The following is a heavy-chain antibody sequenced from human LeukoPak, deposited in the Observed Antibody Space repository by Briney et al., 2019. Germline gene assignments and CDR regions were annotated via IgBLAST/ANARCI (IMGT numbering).Heavy chain of an antibody. CDR1: GGTFSSYA. CDR2: IIPILGIA. J-gene: IGHJ3*02. CDR3: ARRVYDSSGGYDAFDI. D-gene: IGHD3-22*01. V-gene: IGHV1-69*04. Sequence: SVKVSCKASGGTFSSYAISWVRQAPGQGLEWMGRIIPILGIANYAQKFQGRVTITRDTSASTAYMELSSLRSEDTAVYYCARRVYDSSGGYDAFDIWGQGTMVTVSS.